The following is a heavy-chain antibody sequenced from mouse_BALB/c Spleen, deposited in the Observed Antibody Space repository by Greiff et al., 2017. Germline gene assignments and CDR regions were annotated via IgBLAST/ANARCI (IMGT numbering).Heavy chain of an antibody. D-gene: IGHD4-1*01. CDR3: ARGTGTQAMDY. J-gene: IGHJ4*01. Sequence: QVQLKQSGAELVKPGASVKLSCKASGYTFTSYWMHWVKQRPGQGLEWIGEIDPSDSYTNYNQKFKGKATLTVDKSSSTAYMQLSSLTSEDSAVYYCARGTGTQAMDYWGQGTSVTVSS. CDR2: IDPSDSYT. V-gene: IGHV1-69*02. CDR1: GYTFTSYW.